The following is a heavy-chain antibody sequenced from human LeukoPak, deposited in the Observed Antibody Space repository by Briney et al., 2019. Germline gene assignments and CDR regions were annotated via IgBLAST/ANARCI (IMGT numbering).Heavy chain of an antibody. CDR2: ISAYNGNT. CDR1: GYTFTSYG. V-gene: IGHV1-18*01. J-gene: IGHJ4*02. Sequence: ASVRVSCKASGYTFTSYGISWVRQAPGQGLEWMGWISAYNGNTNYAQKLQGRVTMTTDTSTSTAYMELRSLRSDDTAVYYCARDERSSSWESMLDYWGQGTLVTVSS. D-gene: IGHD6-13*01. CDR3: ARDERSSSWESMLDY.